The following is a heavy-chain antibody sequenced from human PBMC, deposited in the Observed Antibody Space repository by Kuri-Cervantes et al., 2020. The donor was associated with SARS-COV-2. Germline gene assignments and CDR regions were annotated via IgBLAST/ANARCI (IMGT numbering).Heavy chain of an antibody. V-gene: IGHV4-39*07. CDR2: INHSGST. CDR3: ARGVYWNDPRDASGFDY. D-gene: IGHD1-1*01. CDR1: GSSIRSSSYY. J-gene: IGHJ4*02. Sequence: SETLSLTGTVSGSSIRSSSYYWGWIRQPPGKGLEWIGEINHSGSTNYNPSLKGRVTISVDTSKNQFSLKLSSVTAADTAVYYCARGVYWNDPRDASGFDYWGQGTLVTVSS.